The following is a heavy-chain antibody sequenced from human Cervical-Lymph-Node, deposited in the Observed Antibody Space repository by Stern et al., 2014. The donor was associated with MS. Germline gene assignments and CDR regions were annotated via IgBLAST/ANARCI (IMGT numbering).Heavy chain of an antibody. V-gene: IGHV5-51*03. CDR1: GYSFATYW. J-gene: IGHJ6*02. D-gene: IGHD5-18*01. CDR2: IYPGDSDT. Sequence: EVQLVESGAEVTKLGESLKISCKGSGYSFATYWLGWVRQMPGQGLEWMGVIYPGDSDTRYSPSFQGQVTISADKSISTASLHWSRLKASDTAMYYCARPGDDTAKYGLDVWGQGTTVTVSS. CDR3: ARPGDDTAKYGLDV.